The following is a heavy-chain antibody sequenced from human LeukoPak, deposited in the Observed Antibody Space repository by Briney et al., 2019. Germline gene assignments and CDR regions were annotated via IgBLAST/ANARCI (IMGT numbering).Heavy chain of an antibody. CDR2: IYPGDSDT. J-gene: IGHJ4*02. CDR3: ARLCYFGSGNYDS. CDR1: GYTFTSYW. Sequence: AGESLKISCEGSGYTFTSYWIAWVRQMPGKGLEWMGIIYPGDSDTRYSPSFQGQVTISADKSVSTAYLQWSSLNASDTAMYYCARLCYFGSGNYDSWGQGTLVTVSS. D-gene: IGHD3-10*01. V-gene: IGHV5-51*01.